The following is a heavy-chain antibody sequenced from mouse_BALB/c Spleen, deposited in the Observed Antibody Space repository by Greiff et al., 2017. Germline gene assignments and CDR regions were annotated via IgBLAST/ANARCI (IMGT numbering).Heavy chain of an antibody. CDR3: ARGDYEGFAY. D-gene: IGHD1-1*01. Sequence: QVQLKQSGPELVKPGASVKISCKASGYAFSSSWMNWVKQRPGQGLEWIGRIYPGDGDTNYNGKFKGKATLTADKSSSTAYMQLSSLTSVDSAVYFCARGDYEGFAYWGQGTLVTVAA. J-gene: IGHJ3*01. CDR2: IYPGDGDT. CDR1: GYAFSSSW. V-gene: IGHV1-82*01.